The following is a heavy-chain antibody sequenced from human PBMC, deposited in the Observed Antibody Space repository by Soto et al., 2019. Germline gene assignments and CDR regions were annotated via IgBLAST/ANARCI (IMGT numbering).Heavy chain of an antibody. V-gene: IGHV4-61*01. CDR1: GGSVTSGTFY. CDR3: ARVASKMAWFDP. CDR2: IYYNENT. J-gene: IGHJ5*02. D-gene: IGHD5-12*01. Sequence: TSETLSLTCTVSGGSVTSGTFYWSWIRQPPGKGLEWIGEIYYNENTNYNPSLKSRVTISADTSKNQFSLRLSSVTAADTAVYYCARVASKMAWFDPWGPGTLVTVSS.